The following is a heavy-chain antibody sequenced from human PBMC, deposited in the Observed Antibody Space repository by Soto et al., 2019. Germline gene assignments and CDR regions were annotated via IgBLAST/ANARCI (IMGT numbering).Heavy chain of an antibody. CDR2: ISYDGSNK. V-gene: IGHV3-30-3*01. D-gene: IGHD6-6*01. Sequence: QVQLVESGGGVVQPGRSLRLSCAASGFTFSNYAMHWVRQAPGKGLEWVAVISYDGSNKYYADSVKGRFTISRDNSKNTVYLQMNSLRAEDTAVYYCARERSPSSSPYFDYWGQGTLVTVSS. J-gene: IGHJ4*02. CDR3: ARERSPSSSPYFDY. CDR1: GFTFSNYA.